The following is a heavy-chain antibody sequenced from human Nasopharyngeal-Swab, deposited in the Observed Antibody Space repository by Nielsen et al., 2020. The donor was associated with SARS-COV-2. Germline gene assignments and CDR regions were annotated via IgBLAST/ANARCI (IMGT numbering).Heavy chain of an antibody. J-gene: IGHJ6*03. V-gene: IGHV3-33*01. Sequence: GGSLRLSCAASGFTFSSYGMHWVRQAPGKGLEWVAVIWYDGSNKYYADSVKGRLTISRDNSKNTLYLQMNSLRAEDTAVYYCARDRVGYYYYYYMDVWGKGTTVTVSS. CDR1: GFTFSSYG. D-gene: IGHD1-26*01. CDR3: ARDRVGYYYYYYMDV. CDR2: IWYDGSNK.